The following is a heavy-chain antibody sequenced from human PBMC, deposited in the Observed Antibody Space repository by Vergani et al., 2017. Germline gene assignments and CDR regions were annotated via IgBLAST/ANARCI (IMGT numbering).Heavy chain of an antibody. J-gene: IGHJ5*02. CDR2: IHYSENT. D-gene: IGHD3-10*01. V-gene: IGHV4-59*08. CDR1: FDSIRNLY. Sequence: QVQLQESGPGLVKSSETLSLTCSVSFDSIRNLYCNWIRQPPGKGLEWIGSIHYSENTNYNPSLKTRVTISVDTSKNQFSLKLSSVTAADTAVYYCARHKLLWFGELLVWFDPWGQGTLVTVSS. CDR3: ARHKLLWFGELLVWFDP.